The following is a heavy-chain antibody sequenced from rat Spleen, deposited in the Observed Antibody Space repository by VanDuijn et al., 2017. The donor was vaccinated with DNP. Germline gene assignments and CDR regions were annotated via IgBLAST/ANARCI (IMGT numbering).Heavy chain of an antibody. CDR1: GFTFSDYN. Sequence: EVQLVESGGGFVQPGRSLKLSCVGSGFTFSDYNMAWVRQAPKKGLEWVATISYDGSSTYYRDSVKGRFTGSRDNAKSTLYLQMDSLRSEDTATYYCARPDYWGQGVVVTVSS. V-gene: IGHV5-7*01. CDR2: ISYDGSST. J-gene: IGHJ2*01. CDR3: ARPDY.